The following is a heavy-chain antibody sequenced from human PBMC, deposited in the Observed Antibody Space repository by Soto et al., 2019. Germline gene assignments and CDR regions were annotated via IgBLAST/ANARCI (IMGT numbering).Heavy chain of an antibody. CDR1: GGSVSNYY. CDR3: AGTYRSRFDY. J-gene: IGHJ4*02. V-gene: IGHV4-59*08. Sequence: LSLTCTVSGGSVSNYYWSWIRQPPGKGLECIGYIYSSGSTSYNPSLKSRVTISVDTSKNQFSLKLSSVTAADTAIYYCAGTYRSRFDYWGQGTLVTVSS. CDR2: IYSSGST. D-gene: IGHD1-1*01.